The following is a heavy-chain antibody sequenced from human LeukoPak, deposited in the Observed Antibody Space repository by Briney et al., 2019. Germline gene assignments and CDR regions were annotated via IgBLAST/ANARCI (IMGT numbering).Heavy chain of an antibody. CDR3: ARVSSSREHAFDG. Sequence: GGSLRLSCAASGFTFSSYEMNWVRQAPGKGLEWVSYISSSGSTIYYADSVKGRFTISRDNAKNSLYLQMNSLRAEDTAVYYCARVSSSREHAFDGWGQGTMVTVSS. CDR2: ISSSGSTI. CDR1: GFTFSSYE. J-gene: IGHJ3*01. D-gene: IGHD1-1*01. V-gene: IGHV3-48*03.